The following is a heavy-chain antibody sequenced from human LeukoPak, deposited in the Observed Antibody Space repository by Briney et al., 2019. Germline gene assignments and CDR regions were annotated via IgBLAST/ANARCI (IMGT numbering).Heavy chain of an antibody. CDR1: GGSLRSYY. J-gene: IGHJ5*02. V-gene: IGHV4-59*01. CDR2: MQNRGMT. Sequence: SETLSLTCSVSGGSLRSYYWNWIRQPPGKGLEWIAYMQNRGMTNYNRSRRSRATMSVDTSMSPFSLRLSSVAAADTAVYYCARGTFSGSHLSFDPWGQGTLVTVSP. CDR3: ARGTFSGSHLSFDP. D-gene: IGHD1-26*01.